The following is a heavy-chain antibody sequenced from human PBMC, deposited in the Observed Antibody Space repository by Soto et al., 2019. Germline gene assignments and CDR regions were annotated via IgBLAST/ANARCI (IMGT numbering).Heavy chain of an antibody. Sequence: SETLSLTCTVSGGSVSSGNYYWSWIRQPPGKGLEWIGYLYDSGSTDYNPSLRSRVTISVDTSKNQFSLKLSSVTAADTAVYYCARNVKGLVWRYYYGMGVWGQGTTVTVSS. J-gene: IGHJ6*02. V-gene: IGHV4-61*01. CDR3: ARNVKGLVWRYYYGMGV. CDR1: GGSVSSGNYY. D-gene: IGHD3-16*01. CDR2: LYDSGST.